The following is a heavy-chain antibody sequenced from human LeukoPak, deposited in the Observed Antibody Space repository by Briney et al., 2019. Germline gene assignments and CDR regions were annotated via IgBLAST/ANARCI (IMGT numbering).Heavy chain of an antibody. CDR3: AKLGLDCSSTSCFPEDY. CDR2: ISGSGGST. J-gene: IGHJ4*02. CDR1: GFTFSSYA. V-gene: IGHV3-23*01. Sequence: GGSLRLSCAASGFTFSSYAMSWVRHAPGEGMEWVSAISGSGGSTYYADSVKGRFTISRDNSKNTLYLQMNSLRAEDTAVYYCAKLGLDCSSTSCFPEDYWGQGTLVTVSS. D-gene: IGHD2-2*01.